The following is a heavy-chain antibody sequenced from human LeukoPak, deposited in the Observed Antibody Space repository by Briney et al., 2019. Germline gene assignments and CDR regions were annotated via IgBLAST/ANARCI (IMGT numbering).Heavy chain of an antibody. D-gene: IGHD3-22*01. CDR3: ASIRSGGGYYYGSSGYSSCFDY. CDR1: AFIFSGHW. V-gene: IGHV3-48*02. Sequence: PGGSLRLSCEGSAFIFSGHWMNWVRQTPGKGLEWVSYISSSGTTIYYADSVKGRFSISRDNAKNSMYLQMNSLRDEDTAVYYCASIRSGGGYYYGSSGYSSCFDYWGQGTLVTVSS. CDR2: ISSSGTTI. J-gene: IGHJ4*02.